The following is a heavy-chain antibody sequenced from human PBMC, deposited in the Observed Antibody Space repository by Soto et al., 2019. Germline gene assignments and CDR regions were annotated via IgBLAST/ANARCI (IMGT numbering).Heavy chain of an antibody. CDR1: CGSFSGYY. V-gene: IGHV4-34*01. D-gene: IGHD4-17*01. CDR2: INHSGST. CDR3: AISNDYGDYLLDY. Sequence: SETLSLTCAVYCGSFSGYYWSWIRQPPGKGLEWIGEINHSGSTNYNPSLKSRVTISVDTSKNQFSLKLSSVTAAGTAVYYCAISNDYGDYLLDYWGQGTLVTVSS. J-gene: IGHJ4*02.